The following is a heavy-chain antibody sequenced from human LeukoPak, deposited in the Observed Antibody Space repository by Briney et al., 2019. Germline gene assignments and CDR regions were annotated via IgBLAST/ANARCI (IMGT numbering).Heavy chain of an antibody. CDR3: ARDGAAGSFGGFDY. Sequence: PGGSLRLSCAASGFTFSDYYMRWIRQAPGKGPEWCSYISSSGSTIYYAASVKGRFTNSSDNAKNSLYLQMNSLRAEDTAVYYCARDGAAGSFGGFDYWGQGTLVTVSS. CDR1: GFTFSDYY. J-gene: IGHJ4*02. V-gene: IGHV3-11*01. D-gene: IGHD3-16*01. CDR2: ISSSGSTI.